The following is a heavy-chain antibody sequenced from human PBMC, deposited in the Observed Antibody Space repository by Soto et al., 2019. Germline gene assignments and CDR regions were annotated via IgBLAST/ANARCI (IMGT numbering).Heavy chain of an antibody. CDR2: IYYSGST. CDR1: GGSISSSSYY. Sequence: SETLSLTCTVSGGSISSSSYYWGWILHPPGKGLEWIGSIYYSGSTYYNPSLKSRVTISVDTSKNQFSLKLSSVTAADTAVYYCARQITRYCSGGSCYGLNWFDPWGQGTLVTVSS. V-gene: IGHV4-39*01. CDR3: ARQITRYCSGGSCYGLNWFDP. D-gene: IGHD2-15*01. J-gene: IGHJ5*02.